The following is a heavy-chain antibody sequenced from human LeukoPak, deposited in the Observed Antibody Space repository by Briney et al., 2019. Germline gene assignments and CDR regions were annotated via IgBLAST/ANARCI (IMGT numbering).Heavy chain of an antibody. J-gene: IGHJ3*01. CDR2: ISDSGGST. D-gene: IGHD1-14*01. V-gene: IGHV3-23*01. CDR3: AKRITVVARGAFDF. CDR1: GFTFSTYA. Sequence: GGSLRLSCAASGFTFSTYAMIWVRQAPGKGLEWVSSISDSGGSTYYADSVRGRFTISRDNSKNTLYLQMNSLRAEDTAIYYCAKRITVVARGAFDFWGQGTMVTVSS.